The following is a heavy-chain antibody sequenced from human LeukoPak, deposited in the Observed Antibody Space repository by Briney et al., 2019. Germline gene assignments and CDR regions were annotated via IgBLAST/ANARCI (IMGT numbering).Heavy chain of an antibody. CDR1: GYTLTELS. J-gene: IGHJ3*02. D-gene: IGHD2-2*01. CDR3: ATKKEWCSSTSCYFAFDI. V-gene: IGHV1-24*01. CDR2: FDPEDGET. Sequence: GASVKVSCKVSGYTLTELSKHWVRQAPGKGLEWMGGFDPEDGETIYAQKFQGRVTMTEDTSTDTAYMELSSLRSEDTAVYYCATKKEWCSSTSCYFAFDIWGQGTMVTVSS.